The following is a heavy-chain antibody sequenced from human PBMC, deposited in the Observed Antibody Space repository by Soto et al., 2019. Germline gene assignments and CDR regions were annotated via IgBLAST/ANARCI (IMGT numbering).Heavy chain of an antibody. CDR2: IIGSGDYA. CDR3: ARDPNGDYIGAFDN. D-gene: IGHD4-17*01. V-gene: IGHV3-23*01. Sequence: EVQLLESGGGLVPPGGSLRLSCAASGFTFNIFAMTWVRQAPGKWLEWVSSIIGSGDYAKYTDSMQGRFTISRDNSRNTLYLQMNSLRSEDTALYYCARDPNGDYIGAFDNWGQGTMVTVSS. J-gene: IGHJ3*02. CDR1: GFTFNIFA.